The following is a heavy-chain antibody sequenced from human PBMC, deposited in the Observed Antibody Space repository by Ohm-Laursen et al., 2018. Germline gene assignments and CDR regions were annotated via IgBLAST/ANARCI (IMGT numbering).Heavy chain of an antibody. CDR2: IWNDGSSN. V-gene: IGHV3-33*01. Sequence: SLRLSCTASGFTFSSYGMHWVRQAPGKGLEWVALIWNDGSSNNYADSVKGRFTISRDNSKNTLYLQMNSLRAEDTAVYYCARDDCSATSCYLNYFDPWGQGTLVTVSS. D-gene: IGHD2-2*01. J-gene: IGHJ5*02. CDR3: ARDDCSATSCYLNYFDP. CDR1: GFTFSSYG.